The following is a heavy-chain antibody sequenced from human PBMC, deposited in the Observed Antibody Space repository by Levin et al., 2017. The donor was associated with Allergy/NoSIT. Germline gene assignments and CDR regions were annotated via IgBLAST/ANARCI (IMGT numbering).Heavy chain of an antibody. D-gene: IGHD1-1*01. CDR1: GFPFSSSN. J-gene: IGHJ4*02. CDR2: ISSSSIYM. V-gene: IGHV3-21*01. Sequence: LSLTCAASGFPFSSSNMNWVRQAPGKGLEWVSSISSSSIYMYYADSVKGRFTISRDNAKNSLYLQMNSLRAEDTAVYYCARGTSTNGLSYWGQGTLVTVSS. CDR3: ARGTSTNGLSY.